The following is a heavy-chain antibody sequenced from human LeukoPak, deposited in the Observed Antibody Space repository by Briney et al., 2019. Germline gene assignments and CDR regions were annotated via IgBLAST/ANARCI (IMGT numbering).Heavy chain of an antibody. CDR3: AGSASSGWRFDS. Sequence: PGGSLRLSCAVSGFTFSTYAMNWVRQAPGKGLEWVSYISYSSNTIYYADSVKGRFTISRDNAKNSLYLQMNSLRAEDTAVYYCAGSASSGWRFDSWGQGTLVTVSS. V-gene: IGHV3-48*04. CDR2: ISYSSNTI. CDR1: GFTFSTYA. D-gene: IGHD6-19*01. J-gene: IGHJ4*02.